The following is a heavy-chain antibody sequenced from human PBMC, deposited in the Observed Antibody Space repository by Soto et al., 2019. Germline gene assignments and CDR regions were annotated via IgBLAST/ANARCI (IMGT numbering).Heavy chain of an antibody. CDR3: ASNRGGYSGFDYYY. J-gene: IGHJ4*02. D-gene: IGHD5-12*01. CDR2: IYFRGTT. CDR1: GGSISSYY. Sequence: PSETLSLTCTVSGGSISSYYWSWIRQPPGKGLEWIGYIYFRGTTNYNPSLKSRVTMSADTSKNQFSLKLNSVTAADTAVYYCASNRGGYSGFDYYYWGQGTLVTVSS. V-gene: IGHV4-59*01.